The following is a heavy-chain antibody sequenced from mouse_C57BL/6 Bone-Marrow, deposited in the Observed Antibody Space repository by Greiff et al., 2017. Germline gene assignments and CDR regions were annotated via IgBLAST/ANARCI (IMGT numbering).Heavy chain of an antibody. CDR1: GYTFTSYW. CDR3: AREELYYGNFYAMDY. J-gene: IGHJ4*01. V-gene: IGHV1-59*01. CDR2: IDPSDSYT. D-gene: IGHD2-1*01. Sequence: QVQLQQPGAELVRPGTSVKLSCKASGYTFTSYWMHWVKQRPGQGLEWIGVIDPSDSYTNYNQKFKGKATLTVDTSSSTAYMQLSSLTSEDSAVYDCAREELYYGNFYAMDYWGQGTSVTVSS.